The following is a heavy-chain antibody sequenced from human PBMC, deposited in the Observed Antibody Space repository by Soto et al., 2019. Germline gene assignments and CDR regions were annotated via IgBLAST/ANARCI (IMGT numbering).Heavy chain of an antibody. CDR2: IWYAGSNK. Sequence: QVQLVESGGGVVQPGRSLRLSCAASGFTFSSYGMHWVRQAPGKGLEWVAVIWYAGSNKDYADSVKGRFTISRDNSKNTLYLQMNSLRGEDTAVYYCARVGYCSGGSCARPPPSSLEWSMDYWGQGTLGTVSA. J-gene: IGHJ4*02. CDR3: ARVGYCSGGSCARPPPSSLEWSMDY. V-gene: IGHV3-33*01. CDR1: GFTFSSYG. D-gene: IGHD2-15*01.